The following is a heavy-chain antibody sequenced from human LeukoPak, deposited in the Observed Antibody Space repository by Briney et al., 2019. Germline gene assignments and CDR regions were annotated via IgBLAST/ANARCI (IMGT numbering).Heavy chain of an antibody. Sequence: SETLSLTCTVSGGSISSGGYYWSWIRQPPGKGLEWIGYIYYSGSTNYNPSLKSRVTISVDTSKNQFSLKLSSVTAADTAVYYCATLSWDFWSGYEYYFDYWGQGTLVTVSS. J-gene: IGHJ4*02. CDR1: GGSISSGGYY. CDR3: ATLSWDFWSGYEYYFDY. V-gene: IGHV4-61*08. CDR2: IYYSGST. D-gene: IGHD3-3*01.